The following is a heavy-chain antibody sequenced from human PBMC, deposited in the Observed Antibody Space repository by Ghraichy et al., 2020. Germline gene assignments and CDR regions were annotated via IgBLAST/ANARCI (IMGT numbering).Heavy chain of an antibody. Sequence: GGSLRLSCAASGFTFTTYEMNWVRQSPGKGLEWISYIAGSRDTIYYADSVKGRFTISRDKDSLFLQMNSLRSEDTATYYCARGTFDYSREDHGGAFDYWGQGTLGNVAS. J-gene: IGHJ4*02. D-gene: IGHD6-13*01. CDR1: GFTFTTYE. CDR3: ARGTFDYSREDHGGAFDY. CDR2: IAGSRDTI. V-gene: IGHV3-48*03.